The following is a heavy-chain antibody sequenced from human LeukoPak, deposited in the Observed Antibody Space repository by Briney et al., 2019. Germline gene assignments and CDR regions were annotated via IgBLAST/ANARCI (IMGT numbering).Heavy chain of an antibody. D-gene: IGHD5-12*01. J-gene: IGHJ6*02. CDR1: GYTFTGYY. CDR2: INPNSGGT. CDR3: ARVRVATSHYYYGMDV. Sequence: ASVKVSCKASGYTFTGYYMHWARQAPGQGLEWMGWINPNSGGTNYAQKFQGRVTMTRDTSISTAYMELSRLRSDDTAVYYCARVRVATSHYYYGMDVWGQGTTVTVSS. V-gene: IGHV1-2*02.